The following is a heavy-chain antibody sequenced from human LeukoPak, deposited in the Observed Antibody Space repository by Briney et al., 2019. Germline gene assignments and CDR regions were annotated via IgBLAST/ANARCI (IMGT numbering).Heavy chain of an antibody. D-gene: IGHD1-26*01. J-gene: IGHJ4*02. V-gene: IGHV4-59*01. CDR3: ARDATQSGSFHFDY. CDR2: IYYSGST. Sequence: KSSETLSLTCAVYGGSFSGYYWSWIRQPPGKGLEWIGYIYYSGSTNYNPSLKSRVTISVDTSKNQFSLKLSSVTAADTAVYYCARDATQSGSFHFDYWGQGTLVTVSS. CDR1: GGSFSGYY.